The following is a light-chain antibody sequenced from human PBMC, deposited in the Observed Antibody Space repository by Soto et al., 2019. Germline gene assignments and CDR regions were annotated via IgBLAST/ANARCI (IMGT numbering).Light chain of an antibody. CDR3: QQYNSYRA. CDR1: QSIDTW. Sequence: DIKMTQSPASVSASVGERVTITCRASQSIDTWLAWHQQKPGQVPKLLISKASSLESGVPSRFSGSGSGTEFTLTISSLQPDDSATYYCQQYNSYRAFGQGTKVDIK. CDR2: KAS. J-gene: IGKJ1*01. V-gene: IGKV1-5*03.